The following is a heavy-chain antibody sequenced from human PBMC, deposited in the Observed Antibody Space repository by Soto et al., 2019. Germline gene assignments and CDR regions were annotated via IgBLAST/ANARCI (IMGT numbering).Heavy chain of an antibody. Sequence: QVQLVQSGAEVNKPGSSVKVSCKTSGGTFSNYAFIWVRQAPGQGLEWTGGIIPIFDTAKYSQRFLDRVTITADKSTSTVYMELRSLTAEDTAVYYCARASNYYGSGWISHFDLWGQGTQVTVTS. V-gene: IGHV1-69*06. J-gene: IGHJ4*02. CDR3: ARASNYYGSGWISHFDL. CDR2: IIPIFDTA. D-gene: IGHD3-10*01. CDR1: GGTFSNYA.